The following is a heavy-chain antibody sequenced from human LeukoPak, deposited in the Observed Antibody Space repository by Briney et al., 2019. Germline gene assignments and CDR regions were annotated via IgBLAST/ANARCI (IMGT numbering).Heavy chain of an antibody. Sequence: ASVKVSCKASGYTFTGYYMHWVRQAPGQGLEWMGWINPNSGGTNYAQKFQGRVTMTGDTSISTAYMELSRLRSDDTAVYYCARGPLRYSSGWPDYWGQGTLVTVSS. D-gene: IGHD6-19*01. CDR1: GYTFTGYY. CDR2: INPNSGGT. CDR3: ARGPLRYSSGWPDY. V-gene: IGHV1-2*02. J-gene: IGHJ4*02.